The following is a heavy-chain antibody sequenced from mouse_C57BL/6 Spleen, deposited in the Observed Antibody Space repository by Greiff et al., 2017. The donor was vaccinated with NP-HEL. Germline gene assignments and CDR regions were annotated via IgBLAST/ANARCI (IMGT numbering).Heavy chain of an antibody. V-gene: IGHV1-62-2*01. J-gene: IGHJ2*01. Sequence: VKLQESGAELVKPGASVKLSCKASGYTFTEYTIHWVKQRSGQGLEWIVWLSAGLCRIKSHSPFNDTSTLTADKSSSTVYMELSRLTSEDSAVYFCARHEDPSQGFDYWGQGTTLTVSS. CDR2: LSAGLCRI. CDR1: GYTFTEYT. CDR3: ARHEDPSQGFDY.